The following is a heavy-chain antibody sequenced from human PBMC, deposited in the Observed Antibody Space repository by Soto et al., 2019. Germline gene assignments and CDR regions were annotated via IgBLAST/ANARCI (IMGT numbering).Heavy chain of an antibody. J-gene: IGHJ6*02. CDR3: ARKQLLPFSYALDD. D-gene: IGHD6-13*01. CDR1: GGSISGSY. CDR2: LYYRGGP. V-gene: IGHV4-59*07. Sequence: QVQLQESGPGLVKPSDTLSLTCTVSGGSISGSYWSWIRQPPGKGMEYIGYLYYRGGPNSNPSLTSRVTMSVDTSRNQFSLKVNSVTAAATAVYYCARKQLLPFSYALDDWGQGTPVTVSS.